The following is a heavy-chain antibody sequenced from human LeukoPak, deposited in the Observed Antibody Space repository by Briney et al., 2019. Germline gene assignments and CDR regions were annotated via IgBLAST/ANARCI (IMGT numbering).Heavy chain of an antibody. CDR1: GYSFTSYW. V-gene: IGHV5-10-1*01. CDR2: IDPSDSYT. CDR3: ARHLVVVAATVSRWFDP. D-gene: IGHD2-15*01. Sequence: GESLRISCKGSGYSFTSYWISWVRQMPGKGLEWMGRIDPSDSYTNYSPSFQGHVTISADKFISTAYLQWSSLKASDTAMYYCARHLVVVAATVSRWFDPWGQGTLVTVSS. J-gene: IGHJ5*02.